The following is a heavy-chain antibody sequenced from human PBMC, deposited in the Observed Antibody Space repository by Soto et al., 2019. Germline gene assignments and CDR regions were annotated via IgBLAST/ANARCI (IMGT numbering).Heavy chain of an antibody. Sequence: EVQLVESGGGLVQPGGSLRLSCAASGFTFSSYWMHWVRQAPGKGLVWVSRIKSDGSNINYADSVKGRFTIYRDNAKNTLYLQMNSLRAEDTAIYYCARGVFSGSGSFIQGEYWGQGTLVTVSS. V-gene: IGHV3-74*01. CDR1: GFTFSSYW. D-gene: IGHD3-10*01. J-gene: IGHJ4*02. CDR2: IKSDGSNI. CDR3: ARGVFSGSGSFIQGEY.